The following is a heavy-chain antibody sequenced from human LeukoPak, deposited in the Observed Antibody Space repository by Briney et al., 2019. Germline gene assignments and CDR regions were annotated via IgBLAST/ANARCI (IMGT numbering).Heavy chain of an antibody. V-gene: IGHV3-48*01. CDR2: ISGSTGVI. Sequence: PGGSLRLSCSTSGFTFSTHTMAWVRQAPGKGLVCLSYISGSTGVIYYADSVKGRFTISRDNAKSSVSLQMDSLKVEDTAVYYCARGLYYMDVWGKGTTVTVSS. J-gene: IGHJ6*03. CDR3: ARGLYYMDV. CDR1: GFTFSTHT.